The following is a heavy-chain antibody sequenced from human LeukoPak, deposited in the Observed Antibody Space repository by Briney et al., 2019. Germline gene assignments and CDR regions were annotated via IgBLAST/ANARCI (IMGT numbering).Heavy chain of an antibody. J-gene: IGHJ5*02. Sequence: SETLSLTCAVYGGSFSGYYWSWIHQPPGKGLEWIGEINHSGSTNHNPSLKSRVTISVDTSKNQFSLKLSSVTAADTAVYYCARGLYDFWSGYYIAWFDPWGQGTLVTVSS. D-gene: IGHD3-3*01. CDR2: INHSGST. CDR3: ARGLYDFWSGYYIAWFDP. CDR1: GGSFSGYY. V-gene: IGHV4-34*01.